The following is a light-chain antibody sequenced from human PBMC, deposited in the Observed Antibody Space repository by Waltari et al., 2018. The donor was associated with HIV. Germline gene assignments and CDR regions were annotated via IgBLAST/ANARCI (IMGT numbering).Light chain of an antibody. CDR3: CSFIGRSTLI. Sequence: QSALTQPASVSGSPGQSITISCTGSSSDICGYDFVSWYQQHPGKAPKLIIYDVIERPSAVSNRFSASKSCNTASLTISGLQPEDEADYYCCSFIGRSTLIFGGGTKVTVV. CDR1: SSDICGYDF. V-gene: IGLV2-23*02. J-gene: IGLJ2*01. CDR2: DVI.